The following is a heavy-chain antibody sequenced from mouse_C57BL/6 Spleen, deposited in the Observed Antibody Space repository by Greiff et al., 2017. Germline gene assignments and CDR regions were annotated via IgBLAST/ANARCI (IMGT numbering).Heavy chain of an antibody. CDR3: ARDGHYYGSSSFAY. V-gene: IGHV3-6*01. J-gene: IGHJ3*01. CDR2: ISYDGSN. D-gene: IGHD1-1*01. Sequence: ESGPGLVKPSQSLSLTCSVTGYSITSGYYWNWIRQFPGNKLEWMGYISYDGSNNYNPSLKNRISITRDTSKNQFFLKLNSATTEDTATYYCARDGHYYGSSSFAYWGQGTLVTVSA. CDR1: GYSITSGYY.